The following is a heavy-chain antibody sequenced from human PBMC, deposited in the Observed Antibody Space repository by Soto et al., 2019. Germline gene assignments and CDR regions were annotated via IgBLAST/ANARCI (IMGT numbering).Heavy chain of an antibody. D-gene: IGHD4-4*01. J-gene: IGHJ4*02. CDR3: ARAVYSNHVY. CDR2: IPNSGST. V-gene: IGHV4-31*03. CDR1: GASISSGSYY. Sequence: QVQLQESGPGLVKPSQTLSLTCTVSGASISSGSYYWSWIRQLPGKGLEWIGYIPNSGSTYYNPSLKSRVTISVDTSKNQFSRRVSSVTAADTAVYYCARAVYSNHVYWGQGTLVTVSS.